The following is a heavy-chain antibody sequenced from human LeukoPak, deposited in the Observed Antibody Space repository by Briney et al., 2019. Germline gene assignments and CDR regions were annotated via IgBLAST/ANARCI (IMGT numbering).Heavy chain of an antibody. CDR1: GFTVSSNY. CDR3: ATYRQVLLPFES. Sequence: GGSLRLSCAAPGFTVSSNYMSWVRQAPGKGLEWVSVIYSGGSTYYADSVRGRFTISRDNSKSTLSLQMNSLRAEDTAIYYCATYRQVLLPFESWGQGTLVTVSS. CDR2: IYSGGST. J-gene: IGHJ4*02. D-gene: IGHD2-8*02. V-gene: IGHV3-53*01.